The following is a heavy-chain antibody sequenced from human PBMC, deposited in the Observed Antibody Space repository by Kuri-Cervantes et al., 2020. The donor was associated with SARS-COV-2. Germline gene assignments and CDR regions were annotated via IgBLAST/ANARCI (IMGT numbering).Heavy chain of an antibody. D-gene: IGHD2-15*01. CDR2: INHSGTT. Sequence: GSLRPSWAVYGGSFSSYYWSWIRQPPGRGREWIGEINHSGTTNYNPSLKSRVTISVDTSKNQFSLKLSAVTAADTAVYYCARQGLWYCSGGSCYNAFDIWGQGTMVTVSS. J-gene: IGHJ3*02. CDR3: ARQGLWYCSGGSCYNAFDI. CDR1: GGSFSSYY. V-gene: IGHV4-34*01.